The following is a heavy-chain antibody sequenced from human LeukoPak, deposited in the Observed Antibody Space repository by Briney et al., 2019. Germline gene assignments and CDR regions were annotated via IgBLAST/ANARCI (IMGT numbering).Heavy chain of an antibody. CDR1: GGSISSYY. Sequence: SETLSLTCTVYGGSISSYYWSWIRQPPGKGLEWIGYIYYSGSTNYNPSLKSRVTISVDTSKNQFSLKLSSVTAADTAVYYCARVGTGYSYGYTDYYYYMDVWGKGTTVTVSS. CDR2: IYYSGST. CDR3: ARVGTGYSYGYTDYYYYMDV. J-gene: IGHJ6*03. D-gene: IGHD5-18*01. V-gene: IGHV4-59*01.